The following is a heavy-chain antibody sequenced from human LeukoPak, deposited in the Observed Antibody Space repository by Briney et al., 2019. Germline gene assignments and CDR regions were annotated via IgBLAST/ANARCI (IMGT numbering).Heavy chain of an antibody. CDR1: GYSFTSYW. J-gene: IGHJ1*01. CDR3: ARPGKPDIAGYILH. D-gene: IGHD1-14*01. Sequence: GESLKISCKGSGYSFTSYWIAWVRQIPGQGLEWIGVVYPADSDTRYSRSFQGQVTMSVDKSIKTAYLQWNNLKASDTAMYYCARPGKPDIAGYILHWGQGTLVTVSS. CDR2: VYPADSDT. V-gene: IGHV5-51*01.